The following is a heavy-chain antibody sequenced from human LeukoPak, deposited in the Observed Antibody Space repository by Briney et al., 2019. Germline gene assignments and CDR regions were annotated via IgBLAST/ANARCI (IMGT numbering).Heavy chain of an antibody. J-gene: IGHJ4*02. V-gene: IGHV3-73*01. Sequence: PGGSLTLSCAASGFTFSGSAVHWVRQASGKGLEWVGRIRSKANSYATAYAASVKGMFTISRGDSKNTAYLQMNSLKTEDTAVYYCTRPFYCSSTSCYEDYWGQGTLVTVSS. CDR2: IRSKANSYAT. D-gene: IGHD2-2*01. CDR3: TRPFYCSSTSCYEDY. CDR1: GFTFSGSA.